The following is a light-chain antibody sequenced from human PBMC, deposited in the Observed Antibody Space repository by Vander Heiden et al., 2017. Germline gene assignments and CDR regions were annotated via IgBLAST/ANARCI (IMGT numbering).Light chain of an antibody. CDR3: QHLNSYPLT. Sequence: DTQLTQSPSLLSASVGDRVTITFRASQGISSYLACYQQKPGKAPKLLIYAASPLQSGVPSRFSGSGSGTELTLTISSLQPEDFAAYYCQHLNSYPLTFGGGTKVEIK. V-gene: IGKV1-9*01. CDR2: AAS. CDR1: QGISSY. J-gene: IGKJ4*01.